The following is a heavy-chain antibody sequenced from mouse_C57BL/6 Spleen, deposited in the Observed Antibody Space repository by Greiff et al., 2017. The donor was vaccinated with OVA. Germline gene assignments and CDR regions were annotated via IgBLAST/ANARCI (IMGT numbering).Heavy chain of an antibody. CDR2: IYPGNSDT. CDR3: TRFYDGYYPYY. CDR1: GYTFTSYW. Sequence: EVKLVESGTVLARPGASVKMSCKTSGYTFTSYWMHWVKQRPGQGLGWIGAIYPGNSDTSYNQKFKGKANLTAVTSASTAYMELSSLTNEDSAVYYCTRFYDGYYPYYWGQGTTLTVSS. D-gene: IGHD2-3*01. J-gene: IGHJ2*01. V-gene: IGHV1-5*01.